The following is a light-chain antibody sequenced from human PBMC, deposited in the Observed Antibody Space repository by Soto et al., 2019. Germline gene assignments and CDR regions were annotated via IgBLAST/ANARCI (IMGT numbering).Light chain of an antibody. CDR1: SSDVGGYNY. J-gene: IGLJ3*02. Sequence: QSALTQPASVSGSPGQSITISCTGTSSDVGGYNYVSWYQQHPGKAPKLMIYDVSNWPSGVSNRFSGSKSGNTASLTISGLQAEDEADYYCSSYTSSSTRVFGGGTKLTAL. CDR2: DVS. CDR3: SSYTSSSTRV. V-gene: IGLV2-14*01.